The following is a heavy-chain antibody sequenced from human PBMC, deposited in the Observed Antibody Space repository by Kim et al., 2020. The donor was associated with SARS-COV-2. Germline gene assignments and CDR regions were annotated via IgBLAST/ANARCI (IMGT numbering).Heavy chain of an antibody. CDR3: ARGYGTMVRGVGYFDY. Sequence: GGSLRLSCAASGFTFSSYSMNWVRQAPGKGLEWVSSISSSSYIYYADSVKGRFTISRDNAKNSLYLQMNSLRAEDTAVYYCARGYGTMVRGVGYFDYWGQGTLVTVSS. CDR2: ISSSSYI. V-gene: IGHV3-21*01. CDR1: GFTFSSYS. J-gene: IGHJ4*02. D-gene: IGHD3-10*01.